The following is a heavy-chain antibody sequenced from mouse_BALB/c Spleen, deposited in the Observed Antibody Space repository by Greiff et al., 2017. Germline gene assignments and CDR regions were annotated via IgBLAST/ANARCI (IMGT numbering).Heavy chain of an antibody. CDR3: ARYETGFDY. Sequence: VQLKESGPGLVKPSQSLSLTCTVTGYSITSDYAWNWIRQFPGNKLEWMGYISYSGSTSYNPSLKSRISITRDTSKNQFFLQLNSVTTEDTATYYCARYETGFDYWGQGTTLTVSS. CDR2: ISYSGST. D-gene: IGHD4-1*01. CDR1: GYSITSDYA. V-gene: IGHV3-2*02. J-gene: IGHJ2*01.